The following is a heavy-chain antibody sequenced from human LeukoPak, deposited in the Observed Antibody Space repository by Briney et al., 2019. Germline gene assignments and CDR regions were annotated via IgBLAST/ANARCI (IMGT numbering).Heavy chain of an antibody. J-gene: IGHJ4*02. V-gene: IGHV3-23*01. CDR3: AKASWVSNGDAAL. Sequence: PGGSLRLSCAASGFTFSSYAMSWVRQAPARGLECVSSLRGDGSTFYADSVKGRFTLSRDESRNTVYFQLNSLRVEDTAVYYCAKASWVSNGDAALWGQGTLVTVFS. CDR1: GFTFSSYA. D-gene: IGHD1-1*01. CDR2: LRGDGST.